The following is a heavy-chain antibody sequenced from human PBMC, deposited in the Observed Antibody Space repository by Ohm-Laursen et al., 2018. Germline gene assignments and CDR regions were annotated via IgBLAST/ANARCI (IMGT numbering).Heavy chain of an antibody. Sequence: ASVKVSCKASGYTFTSYGISWVRQAPGQGLEWMGWISAYNGNTNHAQKLQGRVTMTTDTSTSTAYMELRSLRSDDTAVYYCARSDGARYHKTPKHNWFDPWGQGTLVTVSS. D-gene: IGHD2-2*01. CDR3: ARSDGARYHKTPKHNWFDP. CDR1: GYTFTSYG. J-gene: IGHJ5*02. V-gene: IGHV1-18*01. CDR2: ISAYNGNT.